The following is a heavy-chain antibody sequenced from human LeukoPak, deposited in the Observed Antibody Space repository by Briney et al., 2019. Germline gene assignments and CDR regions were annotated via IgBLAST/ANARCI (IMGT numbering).Heavy chain of an antibody. D-gene: IGHD3-10*01. V-gene: IGHV3-23*01. Sequence: HPGGSLRLSCAASGFTFSSYAMSWVRQAPGKGLEWVSAISGSGGSTYYADSVKGRFTISRDNSKNTLYLQMNSLRAEDTAVYYCAKFGLRITMVRGPLRLNWFDPWGQGTLVTVSS. CDR2: ISGSGGST. CDR3: AKFGLRITMVRGPLRLNWFDP. J-gene: IGHJ5*02. CDR1: GFTFSSYA.